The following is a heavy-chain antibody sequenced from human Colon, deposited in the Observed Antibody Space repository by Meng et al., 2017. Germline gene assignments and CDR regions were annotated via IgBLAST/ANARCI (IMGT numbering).Heavy chain of an antibody. CDR3: AASSGWYRIDS. D-gene: IGHD6-19*01. V-gene: IGHV4-4*02. CDR1: GASVPSRHF. CDR2: FHYPAPI. J-gene: IGHJ4*02. Sequence: LLPVPGPGLVLHSVTLSLPCCVSGASVPSRHFLTWVRPPPGKGLEWIGEFHYPAPITYKPSLMSRVTISVDASRNQFSLRLTSVTAADTAVYYCAASSGWYRIDSWGQGTLVTVSS.